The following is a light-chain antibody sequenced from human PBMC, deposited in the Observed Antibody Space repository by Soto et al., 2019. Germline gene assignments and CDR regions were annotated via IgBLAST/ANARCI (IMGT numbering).Light chain of an antibody. CDR1: QSISSW. Sequence: DIPMTQSPSTLSASVGDRVTITCRASQSISSWLAWYQQKPGKAPKLLIYDASSLESGVPSKFSGSGSGTEFTLTISRLQPEDFATYCCRQYNSYSWTFGQGTKVEIK. V-gene: IGKV1-5*01. CDR3: RQYNSYSWT. J-gene: IGKJ1*01. CDR2: DAS.